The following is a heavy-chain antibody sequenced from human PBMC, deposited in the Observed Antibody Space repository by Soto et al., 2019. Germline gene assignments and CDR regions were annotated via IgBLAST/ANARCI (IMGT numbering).Heavy chain of an antibody. V-gene: IGHV4-34*01. J-gene: IGHJ6*02. CDR3: ARIGYYDSSGYWKGYYGMDV. Sequence: PSETLSLTCAVYGGSFVGYYCSGVWHPPLKWREWIGEINHSGSTNYNPSLKSRVTISVDTSKNQFSLKLSSVTAADTAVYYCARIGYYDSSGYWKGYYGMDVWGQGTTVTVSS. CDR2: INHSGST. D-gene: IGHD3-22*01. CDR1: GGSFVGYY.